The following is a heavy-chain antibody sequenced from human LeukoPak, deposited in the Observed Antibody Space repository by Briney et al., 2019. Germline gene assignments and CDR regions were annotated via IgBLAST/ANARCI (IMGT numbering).Heavy chain of an antibody. CDR1: GYTFSSHD. CDR3: ARSRGSSSWPNNWFDP. CDR2: MNPNSGNT. D-gene: IGHD6-13*01. J-gene: IGHJ5*02. V-gene: IGHV1-8*01. Sequence: ASVKVSCKASGYTFSSHDINWVRQVPGHGLEWMGWMNPNSGNTGSAQRFQGRVAMTRDTSTSTAYMELRSLRSDDTAVYYCARSRGSSSWPNNWFDPWGQGTLVTVSS.